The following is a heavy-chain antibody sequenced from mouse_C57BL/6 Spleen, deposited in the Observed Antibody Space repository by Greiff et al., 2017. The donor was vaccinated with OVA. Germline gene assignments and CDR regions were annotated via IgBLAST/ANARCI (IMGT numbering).Heavy chain of an antibody. CDR2: IDPETGGT. D-gene: IGHD1-1*02. Sequence: LVESGAELVRPGASVTLSCKASGYTFTDYEMHWVKQTPVHGLEWIGAIDPETGGTAYNQKFKGKAILTADKSSSTAYMELRSLTSEDSAVYYCTGSGGLYYFDYWDQGTTLTVSS. CDR3: TGSGGLYYFDY. J-gene: IGHJ2*01. CDR1: GYTFTDYE. V-gene: IGHV1-15*01.